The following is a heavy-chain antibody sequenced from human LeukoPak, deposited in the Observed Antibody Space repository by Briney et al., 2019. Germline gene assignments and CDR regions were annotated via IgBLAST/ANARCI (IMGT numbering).Heavy chain of an antibody. Sequence: GGSLRLSCAASGFTFSSYTMSWVRQAPGKGLEWVANIKQDGSEKNCLDSVKGRFTISRDNAQNSLYLQMNSLRVEDTAVYYCTRSLDRWGQGTLVTVSS. V-gene: IGHV3-7*01. D-gene: IGHD2-2*03. CDR3: TRSLDR. CDR2: IKQDGSEK. CDR1: GFTFSSYT. J-gene: IGHJ4*02.